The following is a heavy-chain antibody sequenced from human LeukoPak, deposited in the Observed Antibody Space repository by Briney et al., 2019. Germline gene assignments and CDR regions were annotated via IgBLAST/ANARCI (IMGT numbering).Heavy chain of an antibody. CDR1: GFSISTGYS. D-gene: IGHD7-27*01. CDR3: ARRNWVELDY. Sequence: RSSETLSLTCSVSGFSISTGYSWGRIRQPPGKGLEWIGTVFYNGATQYSPSLRSRVTLSIDTSTNQFSLKLTSVTAADTAVYYCARRNWVELDYWGQGTLVTVSS. J-gene: IGHJ4*02. CDR2: VFYNGAT. V-gene: IGHV4-38-2*01.